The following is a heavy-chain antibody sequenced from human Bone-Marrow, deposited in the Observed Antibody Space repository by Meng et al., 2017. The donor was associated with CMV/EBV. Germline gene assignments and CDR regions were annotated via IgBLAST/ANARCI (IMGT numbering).Heavy chain of an antibody. CDR3: ARLLGNYDILTGPFDY. CDR1: GYTFTGYY. J-gene: IGHJ4*02. CDR2: ISAYNGNT. Sequence: ASVKVSCKASGYTFTGYYMHWVRQAPGQGLEWMGWISAYNGNTNYAQKLQGRVTMTTDTSTSTAYMELSSLRSEDTAVYYCARLLGNYDILTGPFDYWGQGTLVTVSS. D-gene: IGHD3-9*01. V-gene: IGHV1-18*04.